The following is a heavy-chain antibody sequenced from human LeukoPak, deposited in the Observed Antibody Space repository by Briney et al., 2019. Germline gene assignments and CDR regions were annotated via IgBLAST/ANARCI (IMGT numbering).Heavy chain of an antibody. CDR3: ARRSRYSDYVDF. D-gene: IGHD5-18*01. J-gene: IGHJ4*02. Sequence: SETLSLTCTVSGGSISSSSYYWGWIRQPPGKGLEWIGSIYYSGSTYYNPSLKSRVTISVDTSKNQFSLKLSSVTAADTAVYYCARRSRYSDYVDFWGQGTLVTVSS. V-gene: IGHV4-39*01. CDR1: GGSISSSSYY. CDR2: IYYSGST.